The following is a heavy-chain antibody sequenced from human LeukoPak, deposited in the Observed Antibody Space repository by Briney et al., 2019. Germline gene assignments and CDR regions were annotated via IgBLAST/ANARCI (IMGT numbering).Heavy chain of an antibody. V-gene: IGHV4-34*01. D-gene: IGHD3-22*01. J-gene: IGHJ4*02. CDR1: GGSFSGYY. CDR3: ARGPPTYYYDSSARGWGAELDY. CDR2: INHSGST. Sequence: SETLSLTCAVYGGSFSGYYWSWIRQPPGKGLEWIGEINHSGSTNYNPSLKSRVTISVDTSKNQFSLKLSSVTAADTAVYYCARGPPTYYYDSSARGWGAELDYWGXGTLVTVSS.